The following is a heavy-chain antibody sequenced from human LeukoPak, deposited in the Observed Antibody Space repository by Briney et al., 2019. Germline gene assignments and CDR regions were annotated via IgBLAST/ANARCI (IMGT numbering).Heavy chain of an antibody. Sequence: SETLSLTCTVSGGSISSGGYYWSWIRQHPGKGLEWIGYIYYSGSTYYNPSLKSRVTISVDTSKNQFSLKLSSVTAADTAVYYCAREITRPPVIWGQGTLVTVSS. D-gene: IGHD3-16*01. J-gene: IGHJ4*02. CDR2: IYYSGST. V-gene: IGHV4-31*03. CDR1: GGSISSGGYY. CDR3: AREITRPPVI.